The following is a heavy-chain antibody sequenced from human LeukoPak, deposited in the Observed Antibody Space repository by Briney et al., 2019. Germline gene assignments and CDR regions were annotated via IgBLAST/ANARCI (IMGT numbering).Heavy chain of an antibody. D-gene: IGHD3-3*01. CDR3: ARSGSITIFGVVIRDLDY. CDR1: GYTFTGYY. Sequence: ASVKVSCKASGYTFTGYYMHWVRQAPGKGLEGMGWINPKSGGTNYAQQFQGRVTMTRDTSISTAYMELSRLRSDDTAVYYCARSGSITIFGVVIRDLDYWGQGTLVTVSS. J-gene: IGHJ4*02. V-gene: IGHV1-2*02. CDR2: INPKSGGT.